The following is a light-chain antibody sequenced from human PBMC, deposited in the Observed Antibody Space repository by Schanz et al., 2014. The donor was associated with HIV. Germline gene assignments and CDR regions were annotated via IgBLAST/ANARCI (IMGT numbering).Light chain of an antibody. Sequence: IQLTQSPSSLSASVGDRVTITCRASQGIRNYLAWYQQKPGKAPKLLIYAASTLQSGVPSRFSGSGSGTDFNLTISSLQTEDFATYYCQQSYSAMYTFAQGTKLEIK. CDR1: QGIRNY. CDR2: AAS. J-gene: IGKJ2*01. V-gene: IGKV1-39*01. CDR3: QQSYSAMYT.